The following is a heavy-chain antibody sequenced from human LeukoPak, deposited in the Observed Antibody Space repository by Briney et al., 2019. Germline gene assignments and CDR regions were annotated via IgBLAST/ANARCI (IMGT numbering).Heavy chain of an antibody. CDR1: GGTFSSYA. CDR3: ARGPLGSLREWFDP. V-gene: IGHV1-69*05. Sequence: SMKVSWKASGGTFSSYAISWVRQAPGQRLEWMGGIIPIFGTANYAQKFQGRGTITTDESTSTAYMELSSVRSEDTAVYYCARGPLGSLREWFDPWGQGTLVTVSS. CDR2: IIPIFGTA. D-gene: IGHD3-16*01. J-gene: IGHJ5*02.